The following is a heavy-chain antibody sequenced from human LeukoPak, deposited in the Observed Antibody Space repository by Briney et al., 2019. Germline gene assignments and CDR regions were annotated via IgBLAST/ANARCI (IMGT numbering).Heavy chain of an antibody. Sequence: SVKVSCKAAGGTFSSNAISWVRQAPGQGLEWMGGIIPIFGTPNYAHRFQDRVTITAAQSTSTAYMELSALRSEDTAVYYCANRGGGGIGMGILGSYDVWGQGTLVTVSS. CDR2: IIPIFGTP. V-gene: IGHV1-69*13. J-gene: IGHJ4*02. D-gene: IGHD6-13*01. CDR1: GGTFSSNA. CDR3: ANRGGGGIGMGILGSYDV.